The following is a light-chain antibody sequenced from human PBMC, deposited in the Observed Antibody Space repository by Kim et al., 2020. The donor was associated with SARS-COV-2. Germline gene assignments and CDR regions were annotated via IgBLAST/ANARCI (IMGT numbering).Light chain of an antibody. Sequence: DIQMTQSPSSLSASVGDRVTITCRASQGIGKDLGWYQQKSGEAPKRLIYDAASLQRGVPTRFSGSGSGTEFTLTISSLQPEDFATYYCLQHISYPWTFGQGTKVDIK. CDR1: QGIGKD. CDR2: DAA. J-gene: IGKJ1*01. CDR3: LQHISYPWT. V-gene: IGKV1-17*01.